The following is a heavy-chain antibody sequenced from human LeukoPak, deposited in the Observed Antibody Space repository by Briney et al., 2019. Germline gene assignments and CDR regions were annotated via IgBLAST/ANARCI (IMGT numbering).Heavy chain of an antibody. J-gene: IGHJ4*02. CDR2: TYFSGTT. CDR1: GASISSDTYY. V-gene: IGHV4-61*02. CDR3: ARQFDY. Sequence: SQTLSLTCTVSGASISSDTYYWSRIRQPAGKGLEWIGRTYFSGTTNYNPSLKSRVTISLDTSKNQFSLKLTSVSAADTAVYYCARQFDYWGQGTLVTVSS.